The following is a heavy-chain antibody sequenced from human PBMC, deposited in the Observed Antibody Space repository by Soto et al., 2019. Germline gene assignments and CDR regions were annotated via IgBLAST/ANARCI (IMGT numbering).Heavy chain of an antibody. V-gene: IGHV4-4*07. CDR2: IFSSGST. CDR1: GGSINTFY. J-gene: IGHJ4*02. CDR3: AREGSYSAYNFAHGIQLWSFDF. D-gene: IGHD5-12*01. Sequence: PETLSLTCTVSGGSINTFYWSWVRQPAGKGLEWIGRIFSSGSTSFNPSLESRVAMSVDTSKNHFSLNLSSVTATDMAVYYCAREGSYSAYNFAHGIQLWSFDFWGQGALGTVSS.